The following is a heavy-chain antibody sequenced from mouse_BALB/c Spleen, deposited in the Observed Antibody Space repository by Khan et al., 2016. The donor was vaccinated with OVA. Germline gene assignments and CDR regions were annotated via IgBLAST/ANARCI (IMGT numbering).Heavy chain of an antibody. J-gene: IGHJ3*01. D-gene: IGHD1-1*01. CDR1: GFSISNYG. Sequence: QVQLKESGPGLVAPSQTLSISCTVSGFSISNYGVHWVRQPPGKGLEWLGVIWAGGSTNHNSALTSRLSITKDNSKNQVFLKMNSLQTDDTAIYYCGRAFDNGAWFAYWGQGTLVTVSA. CDR2: IWAGGST. V-gene: IGHV2-9*02. CDR3: GRAFDNGAWFAY.